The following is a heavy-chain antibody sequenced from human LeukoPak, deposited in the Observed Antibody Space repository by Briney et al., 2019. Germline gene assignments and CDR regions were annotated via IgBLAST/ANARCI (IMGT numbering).Heavy chain of an antibody. Sequence: GGSLRLSCSGFTFSSYWMSWVRQAPGRGLQWVANIKPDGSVKSYADSVKGRFTISRDKSKNTLYLQMNSLRAEDTAVYYCAKDQATTNDAFDIWGRGTMVTVSS. D-gene: IGHD4-17*01. CDR2: IKPDGSVK. V-gene: IGHV3-7*01. CDR1: GFTFSSYW. CDR3: AKDQATTNDAFDI. J-gene: IGHJ3*02.